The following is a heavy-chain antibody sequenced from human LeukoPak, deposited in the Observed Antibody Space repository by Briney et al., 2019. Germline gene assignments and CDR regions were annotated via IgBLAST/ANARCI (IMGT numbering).Heavy chain of an antibody. CDR2: INWNGGST. Sequence: GGSLRLSCAASGFTFDDYGMSWVRHAPGKGLELVSGINWNGGSTGYADSVKGRFTISRDNAKNSLYLQMNSLRAEDTALYYCARDSLLAYCYDSSGYYVRDAFDIWGQGTMVTVSS. J-gene: IGHJ3*02. CDR1: GFTFDDYG. V-gene: IGHV3-20*04. D-gene: IGHD3-22*01. CDR3: ARDSLLAYCYDSSGYYVRDAFDI.